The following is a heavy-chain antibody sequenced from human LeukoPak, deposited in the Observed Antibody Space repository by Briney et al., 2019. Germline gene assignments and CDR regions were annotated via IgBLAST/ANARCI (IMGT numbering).Heavy chain of an antibody. CDR1: GFTFSTYG. CDR3: AKDLGYGGYFDY. J-gene: IGHJ4*02. Sequence: GGSLRLSCAASGFTFSTYGMHWVRQAPDKRLEWVAFISYDGGYKYYPDSVKGRFTISRDNSKNTLFLQMNSLRTEDTAVYYCAKDLGYGGYFDYWGQGTLVTVSS. V-gene: IGHV3-30*02. D-gene: IGHD4-23*01. CDR2: ISYDGGYK.